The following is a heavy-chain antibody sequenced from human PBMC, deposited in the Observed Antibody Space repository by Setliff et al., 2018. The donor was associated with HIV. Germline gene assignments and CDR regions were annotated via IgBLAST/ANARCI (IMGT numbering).Heavy chain of an antibody. CDR2: IIPILGIP. V-gene: IGHV1-69*04. CDR1: GGAFISHT. CDR3: AKEQEIGSYLDP. J-gene: IGHJ5*02. D-gene: IGHD2-2*02. Sequence: ASVKVSCKASGGAFISHTSTWVRQAPGQGLEWMGRIIPILGIPNYAQNFQGRLTISADKSTRTAYLELSSLRSDDSAVYFCAKEQEIGSYLDPWGQGTLVTVSS.